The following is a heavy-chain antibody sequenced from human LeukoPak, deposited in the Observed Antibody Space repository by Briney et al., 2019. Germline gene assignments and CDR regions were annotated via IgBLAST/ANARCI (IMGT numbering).Heavy chain of an antibody. D-gene: IGHD5-18*01. CDR2: IYSGGST. CDR3: ARGSVDTARFDI. Sequence: GGSLRLSCAASGFTVSSNYMSWVRQAPGKGLEWVSVIYSGGSTYYADSVKGRFTISRDNAKNSLYLQMNSLRAEDTAVYYCARGSVDTARFDIWGQGTMVTVSS. V-gene: IGHV3-66*01. CDR1: GFTVSSNY. J-gene: IGHJ3*02.